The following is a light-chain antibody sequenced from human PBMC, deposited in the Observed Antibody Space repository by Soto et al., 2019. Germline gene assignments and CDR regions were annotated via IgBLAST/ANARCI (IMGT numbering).Light chain of an antibody. CDR2: GAS. CDR1: QTVSSNF. CDR3: HQYGSSPQT. Sequence: EIVLTQSPGTLSLSPGDRATLSCSASQTVSSNFLAWYQQRPAQAPRLLIHGASTRAAGIPARFSASGSGTDFTLTISRLEPEDFAVFYCHQYGSSPQTFGQGTKVDI. V-gene: IGKV3-20*01. J-gene: IGKJ1*01.